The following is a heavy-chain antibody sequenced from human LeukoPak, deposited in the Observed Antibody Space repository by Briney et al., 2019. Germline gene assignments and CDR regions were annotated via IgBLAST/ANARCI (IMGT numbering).Heavy chain of an antibody. CDR1: GLPFRRYA. CDR2: ISGNGTT. Sequence: QPGGSLRLSCTASGLPFRRYAMTWVRQAPGKGLQWVSAISGNGTTFYADFVKGRFIVSRDNSKNTLYLQIDSLRTEDTATYFCSKEGAPPMIPFDFWGQGSLVVVSA. CDR3: SKEGAPPMIPFDF. D-gene: IGHD3-16*01. J-gene: IGHJ5*01. V-gene: IGHV3-23*01.